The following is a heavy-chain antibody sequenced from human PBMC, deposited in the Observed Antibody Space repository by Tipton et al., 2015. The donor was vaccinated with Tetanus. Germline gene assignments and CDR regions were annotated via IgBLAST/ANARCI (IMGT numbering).Heavy chain of an antibody. CDR1: GFTFSSYA. V-gene: IGHV3-23*01. CDR2: ISGSGGST. J-gene: IGHJ4*02. D-gene: IGHD3-3*01. Sequence: LSLTCAASGFTFSSYAMSWVRQAPGKGLEWVSAISGSGGSTYYADSVKGRFTISRDNSKNTRYLQMNSLRAEDTAVYYCAKVSEGSGEGFWLDYWGQGTLATVSS. CDR3: AKVSEGSGEGFWLDY.